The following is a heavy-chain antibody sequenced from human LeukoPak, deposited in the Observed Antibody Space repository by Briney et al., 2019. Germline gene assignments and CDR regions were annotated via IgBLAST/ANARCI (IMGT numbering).Heavy chain of an antibody. CDR1: GGAISNYY. Sequence: SETLSLTCTVSGGAISNYYWNWIRQPPGKGLEWIGYIYYTGSTNYNPSLKSRVTMSVDTSKNQFSLNLQSVTPEDTAVYYCARNLIPEQLVVNFWGQGTLVTVSS. J-gene: IGHJ4*02. CDR2: IYYTGST. D-gene: IGHD6-13*01. CDR3: ARNLIPEQLVVNF. V-gene: IGHV4-59*01.